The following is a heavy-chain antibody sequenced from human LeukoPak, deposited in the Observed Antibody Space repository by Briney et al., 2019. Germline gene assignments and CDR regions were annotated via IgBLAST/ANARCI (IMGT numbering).Heavy chain of an antibody. CDR1: GFIFGTYS. Sequence: AGGSLRLSCAASGFIFGTYSMNWVRQAPGKGLEWVSYISSSSSTIYYADSVKGRFTISRDNVKNSLYLQMNSLRAEDTAIYYCTRDSPPDYWGQGTLVTVSS. J-gene: IGHJ4*02. CDR3: TRDSPPDY. V-gene: IGHV3-48*01. CDR2: ISSSSSTI.